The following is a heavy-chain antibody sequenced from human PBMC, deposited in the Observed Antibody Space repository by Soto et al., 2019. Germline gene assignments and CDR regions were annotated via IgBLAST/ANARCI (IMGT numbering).Heavy chain of an antibody. CDR3: ARAASDGFDPRGYTYGHYGMDV. CDR2: ISSSSYT. J-gene: IGHJ6*02. V-gene: IGHV3-11*06. Sequence: PVWSLTLSCAASGFTFSDYYMSWIRQAPGKGLEWVSYISSSSYTNYADSVKGRFTISRDNAKNSLYLQMNSLRAEDTAVYYCARAASDGFDPRGYTYGHYGMDVWGQGT. CDR1: GFTFSDYY. D-gene: IGHD5-18*01.